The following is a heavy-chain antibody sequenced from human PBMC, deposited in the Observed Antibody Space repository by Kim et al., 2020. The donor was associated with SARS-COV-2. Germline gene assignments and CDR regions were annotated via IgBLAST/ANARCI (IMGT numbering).Heavy chain of an antibody. Sequence: SVKVSCKASGGTFSNYAVGWVRQAPGQGLEWMGGIIPIIGTPNYAQKLQGRVTITADEYTSTASMELSSLRSEDTAVYFCARGSDPDYYNGLHVWGQGTTVTVSS. J-gene: IGHJ6*02. V-gene: IGHV1-69*13. CDR3: ARGSDPDYYNGLHV. CDR2: IIPIIGTP. CDR1: GGTFSNYA. D-gene: IGHD3-3*01.